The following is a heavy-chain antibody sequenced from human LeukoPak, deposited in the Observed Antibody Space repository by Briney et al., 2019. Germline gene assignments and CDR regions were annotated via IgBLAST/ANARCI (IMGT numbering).Heavy chain of an antibody. J-gene: IGHJ5*02. V-gene: IGHV1-69*13. CDR3: ARAQYYYGSENWFDP. Sequence: SVKVSCKASGGTXSXXAISXVXQXXGQXLEWMGGIIPIFGTANYAXKFQGRVTITADESTSTAYMELSSLRSEDTAVYYCARAQYYYGSENWFDPWGQGTLVTVSS. D-gene: IGHD3-10*01. CDR1: GGTXSXXA. CDR2: IIPIFGTA.